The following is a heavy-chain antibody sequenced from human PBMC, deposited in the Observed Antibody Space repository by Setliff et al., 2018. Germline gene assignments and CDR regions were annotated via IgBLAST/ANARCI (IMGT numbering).Heavy chain of an antibody. V-gene: IGHV5-51*01. CDR3: ARRQGANWGSDYYYGMDV. J-gene: IGHJ6*02. D-gene: IGHD7-27*01. CDR2: IYPGDSDT. Sequence: GESLKISCKGSGYSFSSYWIGWVRQMPGKGLEWMGIIYPGDSDTTYSPSFQGQVTISVDKSISTAYLQWSSLKASDTAMYYCARRQGANWGSDYYYGMDVWGQGTTVTVSS. CDR1: GYSFSSYW.